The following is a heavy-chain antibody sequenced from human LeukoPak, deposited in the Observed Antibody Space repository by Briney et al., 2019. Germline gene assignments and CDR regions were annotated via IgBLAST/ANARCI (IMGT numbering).Heavy chain of an antibody. J-gene: IGHJ4*02. CDR1: GHSIDSGGYF. CDR3: TRDGPRSSGYPDN. CDR2: IYYSGST. D-gene: IGHD3-22*01. V-gene: IGHV4-31*03. Sequence: SETLSLTCTVSGHSIDSGGYFWSWIRQHPGKGLEWFGYIYYSGSTYYNPSLKSRVTISVDTSKNQFSLKLSSVTAADTAVYYCTRDGPRSSGYPDNWGQGTLVTVSS.